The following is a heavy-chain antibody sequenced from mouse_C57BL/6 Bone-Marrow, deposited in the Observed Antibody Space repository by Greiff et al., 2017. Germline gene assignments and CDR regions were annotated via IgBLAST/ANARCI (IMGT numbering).Heavy chain of an antibody. CDR1: GYTFTSYW. J-gene: IGHJ3*01. D-gene: IGHD1-1*01. CDR3: AREDYYYGSSPAY. Sequence: VQLQQPGAELVKPGASVKLSCKASGYTFTSYWMHWVKQRPGQGLEWIGMIHPNSGSTNYNEKFKSKATLTVDKSSSTAYMKLSSLTSEDSAVYYCAREDYYYGSSPAYWGQGTLVTVSA. CDR2: IHPNSGST. V-gene: IGHV1-64*01.